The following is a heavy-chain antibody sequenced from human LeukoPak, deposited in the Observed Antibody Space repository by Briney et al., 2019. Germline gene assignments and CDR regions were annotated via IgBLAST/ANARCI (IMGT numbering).Heavy chain of an antibody. CDR2: IYYSGST. Sequence: SETLSLTCTVSGGSISSYYWSWIRQPPGKGLEWIGYIYYSGSTNYNPSLKSRVTISVDTSKNQFSLKLSPVTAADTAVYYCARGVAGTGSDYWGQGTLVTVSS. CDR3: ARGVAGTGSDY. J-gene: IGHJ4*02. CDR1: GGSISSYY. D-gene: IGHD6-19*01. V-gene: IGHV4-59*01.